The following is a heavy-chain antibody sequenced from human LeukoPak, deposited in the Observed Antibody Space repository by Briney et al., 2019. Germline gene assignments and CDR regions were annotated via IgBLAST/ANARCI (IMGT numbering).Heavy chain of an antibody. Sequence: PGGSLRVSCAASGFTFSNDFMSWVRQAPGKGPEWVSVIYTDGTTYYADSVKGRFTISRDDSKNTLYLQMSSLRAEDTATYYCARTERYYYDNSGNYYDLGGPHFDSWGQGTLVTVSS. CDR1: GFTFSNDF. J-gene: IGHJ4*02. D-gene: IGHD3-22*01. V-gene: IGHV3-66*01. CDR3: ARTERYYYDNSGNYYDLGGPHFDS. CDR2: IYTDGTT.